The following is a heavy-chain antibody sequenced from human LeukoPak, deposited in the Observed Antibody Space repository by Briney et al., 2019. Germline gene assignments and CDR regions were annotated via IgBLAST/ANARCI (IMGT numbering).Heavy chain of an antibody. V-gene: IGHV4-61*02. CDR2: IYTSGTT. Sequence: PSETLSLTCTVSGGSISIGSYYWSWIRQAAGKGLEWIGRIYTSGTTKYNPSLTSRVTISADTSKNQFSLKLNSVTAADTALYYCARGISSTAFDLWGQGTLVTVSS. CDR3: ARGISSTAFDL. CDR1: GGSISIGSYY. D-gene: IGHD6-13*01. J-gene: IGHJ4*02.